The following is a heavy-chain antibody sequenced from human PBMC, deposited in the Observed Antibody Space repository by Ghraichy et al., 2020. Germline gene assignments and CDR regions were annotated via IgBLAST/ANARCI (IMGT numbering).Heavy chain of an antibody. V-gene: IGHV1-69*06. Sequence: SVKVSCKASGGTFSSYAISWVRQAPGQGLEWMGGIIPIFGTANYAQKFQGRVTITADKSTSTAYMELSSLGSEDTAVYYCARSRDCGGSCNSQYYYGMDVWGQGTTVTVSS. CDR3: ARSRDCGGSCNSQYYYGMDV. J-gene: IGHJ6*02. CDR1: GGTFSSYA. CDR2: IIPIFGTA. D-gene: IGHD2-15*01.